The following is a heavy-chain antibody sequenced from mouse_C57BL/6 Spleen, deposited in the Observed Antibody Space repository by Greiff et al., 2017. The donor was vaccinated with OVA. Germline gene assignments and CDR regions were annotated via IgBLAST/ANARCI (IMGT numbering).Heavy chain of an antibody. Sequence: QVQLKESGAELVRPGSSVKLSCKASGYTFTSYWMDWVKQRPGQGLEWIGNIYPSDSETHYNQKFKDKATLTVDKSSSTAYMQLSSLTSEDSAVYYCARGSNYDYYAMDYWGQGTSVTVSS. D-gene: IGHD2-5*01. J-gene: IGHJ4*01. V-gene: IGHV1-61*01. CDR3: ARGSNYDYYAMDY. CDR2: IYPSDSET. CDR1: GYTFTSYW.